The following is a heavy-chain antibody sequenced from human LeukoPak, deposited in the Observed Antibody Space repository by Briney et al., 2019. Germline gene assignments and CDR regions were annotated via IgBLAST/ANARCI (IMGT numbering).Heavy chain of an antibody. V-gene: IGHV3-30-3*01. Sequence: SGGSLRLSCAASGFTFSSYAMHWVRQAPGKGLEWVAVISYDGSNKYYADSVKGRFTISRDNSKNTLYLQMNSLRAEDTAVYSCVGVMIVVDLYWGQGTLVTVSS. J-gene: IGHJ4*02. CDR1: GFTFSSYA. CDR3: VGVMIVVDLY. CDR2: ISYDGSNK. D-gene: IGHD3-22*01.